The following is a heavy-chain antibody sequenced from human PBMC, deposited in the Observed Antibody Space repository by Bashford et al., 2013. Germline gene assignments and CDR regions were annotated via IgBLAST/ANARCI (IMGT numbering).Heavy chain of an antibody. D-gene: IGHD4-17*01. Sequence: WVRQMPGKGLEWMGIIYPGDSDTRYSPSFQGQVTISADKSISTAYLQWSSLKASDTAMYYCARHSHGDYPEPFFEWGQGTLVTVSS. V-gene: IGHV5-51*01. J-gene: IGHJ4*02. CDR2: IYPGDSDT. CDR3: ARHSHGDYPEPFFE.